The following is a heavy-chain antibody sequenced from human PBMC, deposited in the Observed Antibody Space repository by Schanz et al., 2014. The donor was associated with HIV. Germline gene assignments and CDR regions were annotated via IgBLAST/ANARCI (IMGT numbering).Heavy chain of an antibody. CDR3: AKAGGELGGFYYGMDV. Sequence: VQLVESGGGLVKPGRSLRLSCAASGFTFGDYYMSWIRQAPGKGLEWVSYISSSGDTLYYADSVKGRFTVSRDNVKRSLSLQMNSLRVDDTAVYYCAKAGGELGGFYYGMDVWGQGTTVSVSS. D-gene: IGHD3-16*01. CDR2: ISSSGDTL. CDR1: GFTFGDYY. J-gene: IGHJ6*02. V-gene: IGHV3-11*01.